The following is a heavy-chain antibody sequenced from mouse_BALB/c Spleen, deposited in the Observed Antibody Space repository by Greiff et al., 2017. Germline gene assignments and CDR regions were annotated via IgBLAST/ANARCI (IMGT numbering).Heavy chain of an antibody. J-gene: IGHJ1*01. D-gene: IGHD2-4*01. Sequence: VQLQQSGAELVKPGASVKLSCTASGFNIKDTYMHWVKQKPGQGLEWIGYINPYNDGTKYNEKFKGKATLTSDKSSSTAYMELSSLTSEDSAVYYCARDYDYWYFDVWGAGTTVTVSS. V-gene: IGHV1-14*01. CDR2: INPYNDGT. CDR3: ARDYDYWYFDV. CDR1: GFNIKDTY.